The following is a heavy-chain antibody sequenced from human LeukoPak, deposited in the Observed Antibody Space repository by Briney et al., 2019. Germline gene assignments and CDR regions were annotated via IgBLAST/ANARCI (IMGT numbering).Heavy chain of an antibody. V-gene: IGHV3-21*01. J-gene: IGHJ4*02. CDR3: ARDRATYSSSWYEGY. D-gene: IGHD6-13*01. CDR1: GFTFSSYS. Sequence: GGSLRLSCAASGFTFSSYSMNWVRQAPGKGLEWVSSISSSSYIYYADSVKGRFTISRDNAKNSLYLQMNSLRAEDTAVYYCARDRATYSSSWYEGYWGQGTLVTVSS. CDR2: ISSSSYI.